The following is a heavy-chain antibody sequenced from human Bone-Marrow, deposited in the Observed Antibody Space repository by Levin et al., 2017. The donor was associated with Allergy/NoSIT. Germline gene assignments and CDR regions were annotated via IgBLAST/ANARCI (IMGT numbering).Heavy chain of an antibody. CDR1: GFSLINYY. J-gene: IGHJ4*02. CDR3: ARDVNGALDY. CDR2: IKPDESAK. Sequence: PGGSLRLSCAASGFSLINYYMAWVRQAPGKGLEWVANIKPDESAKNYAGSVKGRFTISRDNAKNSLFLQMNSLRAEDTAMYYCARDVNGALDYWGQGTLVTVSS. V-gene: IGHV3-7*01. D-gene: IGHD4-17*01.